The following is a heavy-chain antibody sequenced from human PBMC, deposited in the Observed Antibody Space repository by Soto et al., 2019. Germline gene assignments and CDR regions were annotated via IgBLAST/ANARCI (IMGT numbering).Heavy chain of an antibody. Sequence: PSQTLSLTCAISVYSVSSNSAAWNWIRQFPSRGLEWLGRTYYKSKWYNDYAVSVKSRITINPDTSKNRFSLQLNSVSPEDTAVYYGTREVDDGPNWLAPWGQGTVVTVSS. J-gene: IGHJ5*02. CDR2: TYYKSKWYN. CDR3: TREVDDGPNWLAP. CDR1: VYSVSSNSAA. D-gene: IGHD1-1*01. V-gene: IGHV6-1*01.